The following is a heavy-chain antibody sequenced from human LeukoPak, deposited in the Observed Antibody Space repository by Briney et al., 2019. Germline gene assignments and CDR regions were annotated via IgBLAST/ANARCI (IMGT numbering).Heavy chain of an antibody. V-gene: IGHV1-69*04. J-gene: IGHJ5*02. CDR3: AREGVVPAALNWFDP. CDR2: IIPILGIA. Sequence: SVKVSCKASGGTFSSYAISWVRQAPGQGLGWMGRIIPILGIANYAQKFQGRVTITADKSTSTAYMELSSLRSEDTAVYYCAREGVVPAALNWFDPWGQGTLVTVSS. CDR1: GGTFSSYA. D-gene: IGHD2-2*01.